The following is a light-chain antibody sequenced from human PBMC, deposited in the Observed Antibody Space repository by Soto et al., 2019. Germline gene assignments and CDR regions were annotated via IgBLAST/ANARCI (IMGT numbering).Light chain of an antibody. J-gene: IGKJ4*01. V-gene: IGKV3-11*01. CDR1: QSVSTS. CDR3: PQRSNWPLLS. CDR2: DAS. Sequence: EIVLTQSPATLSLSPGERATLSCRASQSVSTSLAWYQQKPGQAPRHLIYDASKRATGISARFSGSGSGTDFTLTISSLEPEDFAVYYCPQRSNWPLLSFGGGTKVEIK.